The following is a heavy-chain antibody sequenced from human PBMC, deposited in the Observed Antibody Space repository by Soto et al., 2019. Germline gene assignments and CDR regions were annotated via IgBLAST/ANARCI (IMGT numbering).Heavy chain of an antibody. CDR2: ITWNGGNT. V-gene: IGHV3-43*01. J-gene: IGHJ6*02. Sequence: GGSLRLSCAASGFRFDDYNIHWVRQAPGKGLEWVSLITWNGGNTYYADSVKGRFTISRDGTTESVSPQMTSLKREDTGLYYCARETLSFGSALDVWGQGTMVTVSS. CDR1: GFRFDDYN. D-gene: IGHD3-3*01. CDR3: ARETLSFGSALDV.